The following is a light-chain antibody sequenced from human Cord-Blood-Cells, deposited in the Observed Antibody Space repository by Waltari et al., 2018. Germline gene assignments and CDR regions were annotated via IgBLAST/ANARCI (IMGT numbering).Light chain of an antibody. CDR1: SSDVGSYNL. CDR3: CSYAGSSTFLYV. Sequence: QSALTQPASVSGSPGQSITISCTGTSSDVGSYNLVSLYQQTPGKAPKLMIYGGSKRPSGVSNRFSGSKSGNTASLTISGLQAEDEADYYCCSYAGSSTFLYVFGTGTKVTVL. J-gene: IGLJ1*01. CDR2: GGS. V-gene: IGLV2-23*01.